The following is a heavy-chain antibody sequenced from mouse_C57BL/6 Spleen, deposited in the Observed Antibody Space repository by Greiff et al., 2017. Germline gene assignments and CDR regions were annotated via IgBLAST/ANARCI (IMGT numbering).Heavy chain of an antibody. J-gene: IGHJ2*01. CDR3: ARATVVATSSFDY. Sequence: QVQLQQPGAELVKPGASVKLSCKASGYTFTSYWMHWVKQRPGQGLEWIGMFHPNSGSTNYNEKFKSKATLTADKSSSTAYMHLSSLTSEDSAVYYCARATVVATSSFDYWGQGTTLTVSS. D-gene: IGHD1-1*01. V-gene: IGHV1-64*01. CDR1: GYTFTSYW. CDR2: FHPNSGST.